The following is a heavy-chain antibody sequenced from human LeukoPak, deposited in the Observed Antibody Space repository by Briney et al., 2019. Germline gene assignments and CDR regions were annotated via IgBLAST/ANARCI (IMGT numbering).Heavy chain of an antibody. D-gene: IGHD3-10*01. CDR2: IYSSGST. V-gene: IGHV4-39*07. Sequence: SETLSLTCTVSGGSISSSSYYWGWIRQPPGKGLEWIGSIYSSGSTYYNPSLRSRVTISVDTSKNQFSLKLSSVTAADTAVYYCARRLLWFGGVDYWGQGTLVTVSS. J-gene: IGHJ4*02. CDR1: GGSISSSSYY. CDR3: ARRLLWFGGVDY.